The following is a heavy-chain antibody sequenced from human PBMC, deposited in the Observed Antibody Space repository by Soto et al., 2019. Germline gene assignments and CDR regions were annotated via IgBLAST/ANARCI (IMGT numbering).Heavy chain of an antibody. CDR1: GFTFSRYG. V-gene: IGHV3-30*18. CDR2: ISYDGSNK. Sequence: QVQLVESGGGVVQPGRSLRLSCAASGFTFSRYGMHWVRQAPGKGLEWVAVISYDGSNKYYADSVRGRFTISRDNSKNTLYLQMYSLRAEATGVYYCAKEAYSVYDYPDGQFDYWGHGTLVTVSS. D-gene: IGHD5-12*01. J-gene: IGHJ4*01. CDR3: AKEAYSVYDYPDGQFDY.